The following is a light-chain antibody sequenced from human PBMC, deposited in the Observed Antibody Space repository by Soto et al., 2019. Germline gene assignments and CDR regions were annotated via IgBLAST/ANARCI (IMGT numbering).Light chain of an antibody. V-gene: IGKV1-5*03. J-gene: IGKJ1*01. CDR2: KAS. CDR1: QTISIW. CDR3: LQYNSYPWT. Sequence: DIQMTQSPSTLSASVGDSVTITCRASQTISIWLAWYQQKPGKAPKLLIYKASDLGSGVSSTFSDSASGTEFTLTISSLQPDDFATYYCLQYNSYPWTFGQGTKVDIK.